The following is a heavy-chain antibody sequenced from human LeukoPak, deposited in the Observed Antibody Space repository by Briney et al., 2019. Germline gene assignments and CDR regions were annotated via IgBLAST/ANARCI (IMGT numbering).Heavy chain of an antibody. D-gene: IGHD3-10*01. J-gene: IGHJ4*02. CDR1: GYTFTSYA. CDR3: ARGGERITMVRGVRYYFDY. V-gene: IGHV1-3*01. Sequence: VASVKVSCKASGYTFTSYAMHWVRQAPGQRLEWMGWINAGNGNTKYSQKFQGRVTITRDTSASTAYMELSSLRSEDTAVYYCARGGERITMVRGVRYYFDYWGQGTLVTVSS. CDR2: INAGNGNT.